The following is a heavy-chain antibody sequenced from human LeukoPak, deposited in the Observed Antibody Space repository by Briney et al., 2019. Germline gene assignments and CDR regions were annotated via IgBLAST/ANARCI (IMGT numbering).Heavy chain of an antibody. Sequence: VSVKVSCKASGYTFTGYYMHWVRQAPGQGLEWMGRINPNSGGTNYAQKFQGRVTMTRDTSISTAYMELSRLRSGDTAVYYCARDTAMVSFDYWGQGTLVTVSS. CDR2: INPNSGGT. CDR3: ARDTAMVSFDY. J-gene: IGHJ4*02. D-gene: IGHD5-18*01. V-gene: IGHV1-2*02. CDR1: GYTFTGYY.